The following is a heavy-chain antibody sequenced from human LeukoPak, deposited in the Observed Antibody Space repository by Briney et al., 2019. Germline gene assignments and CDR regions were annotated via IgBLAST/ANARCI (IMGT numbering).Heavy chain of an antibody. V-gene: IGHV4-59*01. J-gene: IGHJ4*02. CDR2: IYYSGST. CDR3: AGTDYVGIFDY. Sequence: PSETLSLTCTVSGGSISSYYWSWIRQPPGKGLEWIGYIYYSGSTNYNPSLKSRVTISVDTSKNQFSLKLSSVTAADTAVYYCAGTDYVGIFDYWGQGTLATVSS. CDR1: GGSISSYY. D-gene: IGHD4-17*01.